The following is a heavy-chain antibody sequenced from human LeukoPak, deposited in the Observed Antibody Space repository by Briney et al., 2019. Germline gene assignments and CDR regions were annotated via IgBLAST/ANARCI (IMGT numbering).Heavy chain of an antibody. J-gene: IGHJ4*02. CDR3: VKDRTGTYTLDY. Sequence: GGSLRLSCAATGFTFSNYAIHWGRQAPGKGLEWVAFISDDGSRQHYADSVKGRFTISRDNSKNTLNLRMNSLRAEDTAVYYCVKDRTGTYTLDYWGQGTLVTVSS. CDR2: ISDDGSRQ. CDR1: GFTFSNYA. V-gene: IGHV3-30-3*01. D-gene: IGHD3-10*01.